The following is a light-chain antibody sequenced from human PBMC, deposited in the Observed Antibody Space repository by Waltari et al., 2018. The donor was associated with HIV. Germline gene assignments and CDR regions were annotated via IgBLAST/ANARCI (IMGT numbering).Light chain of an antibody. Sequence: IVMAQSPGTLSVSPGERATLSCRASQSITNKLAWYQQKRGQTPRLLIYEASTRAAGIPARFSGSGSGTEFTLTISSLQSEDFAVYYCQQYYRWPADTFGQGTKLEIK. V-gene: IGKV3-15*01. J-gene: IGKJ2*01. CDR1: QSITNK. CDR2: EAS. CDR3: QQYYRWPADT.